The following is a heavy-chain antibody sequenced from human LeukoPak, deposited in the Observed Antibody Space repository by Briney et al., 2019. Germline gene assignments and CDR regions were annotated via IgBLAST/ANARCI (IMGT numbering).Heavy chain of an antibody. Sequence: GSLRLSCVASGFTFKTFWMSWVRQAPGRGREWVANIKEDGSDKYYVDSVKDRFAISRDNAKNSLFLQMNSLGVEDTAVYFCARYRGSYDLSTPRLWGQGTSVTVTS. CDR2: IKEDGSDK. CDR3: ARYRGSYDLSTPRL. J-gene: IGHJ4*02. CDR1: GFTFKTFW. V-gene: IGHV3-7*01. D-gene: IGHD3-16*01.